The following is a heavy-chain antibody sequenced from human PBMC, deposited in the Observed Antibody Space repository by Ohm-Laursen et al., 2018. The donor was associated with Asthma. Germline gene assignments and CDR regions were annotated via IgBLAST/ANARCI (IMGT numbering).Heavy chain of an antibody. CDR1: GFSLTTSGMG. Sequence: TQTLTLTCTFSGFSLTTSGMGVGWIRQPPGKALEWLTLIYWDDDKRHSPSLKSRLTITRDTSKNQVVLTMTNMDPVDTATYYCARMRDSGYDLDNWFDPWGQGTLATVSS. D-gene: IGHD5-12*01. J-gene: IGHJ5*02. V-gene: IGHV2-5*02. CDR3: ARMRDSGYDLDNWFDP. CDR2: IYWDDDK.